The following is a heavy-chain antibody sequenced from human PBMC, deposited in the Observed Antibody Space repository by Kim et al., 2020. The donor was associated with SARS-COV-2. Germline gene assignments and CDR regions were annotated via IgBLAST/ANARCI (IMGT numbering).Heavy chain of an antibody. CDR2: IKSKTDGGTT. V-gene: IGHV3-15*01. J-gene: IGHJ4*02. CDR1: GFTFSNAW. D-gene: IGHD3-10*01. CDR3: TTDIPTMVRGVFFDY. Sequence: GGSLRLSCAASGFTFSNAWMSWVRQAPGKGLEWVGRIKSKTDGGTTDYAAPVKGRFTISRDDSKNTLYLQMNSLKTEDTAVYYCTTDIPTMVRGVFFDYWGQGTLVTVSS.